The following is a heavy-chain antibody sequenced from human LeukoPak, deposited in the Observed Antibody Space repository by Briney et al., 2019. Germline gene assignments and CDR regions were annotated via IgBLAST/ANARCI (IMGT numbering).Heavy chain of an antibody. CDR3: ASARSGWSLNYYYYMDV. J-gene: IGHJ6*03. CDR1: GGSFSGYY. CDR2: INHSGST. Sequence: PSETLSLTCAVYGGSFSGYYWSWIRQPPGKGLEWIGEINHSGSTNYNPSLKSRVTISVDTSKNQFSLKLSSVTAADTAVYYCASARSGWSLNYYYYMDVWGKGTTVTVSS. D-gene: IGHD6-19*01. V-gene: IGHV4-34*01.